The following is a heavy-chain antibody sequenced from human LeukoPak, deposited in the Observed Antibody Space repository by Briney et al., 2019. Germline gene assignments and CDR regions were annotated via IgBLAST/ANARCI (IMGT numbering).Heavy chain of an antibody. D-gene: IGHD3-10*01. CDR2: IYWDDDK. CDR1: GFSLSTSGPG. V-gene: IGHV2-5*02. Sequence: SGPTLVKPTQTLTLTCTFSGFSLSTSGPGVGWIRQPPGTALEWPALIYWDDDKRYSPSLKSRLTITKDTSKNQVVLTMTNMDPVDTATYYCAHARSYYYGSVFDYWGQGTLVTVSS. CDR3: AHARSYYYGSVFDY. J-gene: IGHJ4*02.